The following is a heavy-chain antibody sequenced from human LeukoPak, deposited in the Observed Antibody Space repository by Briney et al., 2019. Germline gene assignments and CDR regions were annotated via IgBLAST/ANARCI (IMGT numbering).Heavy chain of an antibody. Sequence: SGTPSLNCTVSGGPISSYHWSWIRPPAREGLEWIGRIYTSGSTNYNPSLKSRVTMSVDTSKNQFSLKLSSVTAADTAVYYCARESRRYYGSGSGDGFDYWGQGTLVTVSS. J-gene: IGHJ4*02. CDR1: GGPISSYH. D-gene: IGHD3-10*01. V-gene: IGHV4-4*07. CDR2: IYTSGST. CDR3: ARESRRYYGSGSGDGFDY.